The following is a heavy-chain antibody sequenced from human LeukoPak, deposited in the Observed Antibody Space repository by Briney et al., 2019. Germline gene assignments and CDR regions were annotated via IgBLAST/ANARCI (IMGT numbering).Heavy chain of an antibody. CDR2: INQDGGED. D-gene: IGHD5-12*01. CDR1: GFNFGSYW. CDR3: ARDTGSGYGDFDY. V-gene: IGHV3-7*05. J-gene: IGHJ4*02. Sequence: PGGSLRLSCAAFGFNFGSYWMNWVRQAPGKGLEWVANINQDGGEDYYVDSVKGRFTISRDNAKNSLYLRMNSMRVEDTAVYYCARDTGSGYGDFDYWGQGTLVSVSS.